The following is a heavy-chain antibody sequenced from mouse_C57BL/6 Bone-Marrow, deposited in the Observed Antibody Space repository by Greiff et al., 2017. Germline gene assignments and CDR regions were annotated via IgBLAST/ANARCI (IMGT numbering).Heavy chain of an antibody. CDR1: GFTFSDYY. J-gene: IGHJ4*01. V-gene: IGHV5-12*01. CDR3: ARLAVVEGGAMDY. Sequence: EVNVVESGGGLVQPGGSLKLSCAASGFTFSDYYMYWVRQTPEKRLEWVAYISNGGGSTYYPDTVKGRFTISRDNAKNTLYLQMSRLKSEDTAMYYCARLAVVEGGAMDYWGQGTSVTVSS. D-gene: IGHD1-1*01. CDR2: ISNGGGST.